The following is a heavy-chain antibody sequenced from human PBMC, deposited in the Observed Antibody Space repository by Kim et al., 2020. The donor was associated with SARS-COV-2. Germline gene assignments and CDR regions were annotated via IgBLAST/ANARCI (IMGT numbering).Heavy chain of an antibody. V-gene: IGHV3-30-3*01. D-gene: IGHD2-2*01. J-gene: IGHJ3*02. Sequence: GGSLRLSCAASGFTFSSYAMHWVRQAPGKGLEWVAVISYDGSNKYYADSVKGRFTISRDNSKNTLYLQMNSLRAEDTAVYYCARDRGYCSSTSCYRDAFDIWGQGTMVTVSS. CDR2: ISYDGSNK. CDR1: GFTFSSYA. CDR3: ARDRGYCSSTSCYRDAFDI.